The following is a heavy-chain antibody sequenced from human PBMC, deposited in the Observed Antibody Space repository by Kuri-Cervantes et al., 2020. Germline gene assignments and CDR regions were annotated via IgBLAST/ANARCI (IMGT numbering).Heavy chain of an antibody. CDR3: ARGMTTEDYYYYGMDV. Sequence: GESLKISCAASGFTFSSYAMHWVRQAPGKGLEWVAVISYDGSNKYYADSVKGRFTISRDNSKNTLYLQMNSLRDEDTAVYYCARGMTTEDYYYYGMDVWGQGTTVTVSS. J-gene: IGHJ6*02. CDR1: GFTFSSYA. D-gene: IGHD4-11*01. V-gene: IGHV3-30-3*01. CDR2: ISYDGSNK.